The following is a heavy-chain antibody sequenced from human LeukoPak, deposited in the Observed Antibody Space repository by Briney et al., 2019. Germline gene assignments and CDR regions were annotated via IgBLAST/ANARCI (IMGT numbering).Heavy chain of an antibody. Sequence: PVWSLRISCAASGFTFSSYVMNLVRQAPLNCLHWVSYISSSGSTIYYADSVKGRFTISRDNAKNSLYLQMNSLRAEDTAVYYCAELGITMIGGVWGKGTTVTISS. D-gene: IGHD3-10*02. CDR2: ISSSGSTI. V-gene: IGHV3-48*03. J-gene: IGHJ6*04. CDR1: GFTFSSYV. CDR3: AELGITMIGGV.